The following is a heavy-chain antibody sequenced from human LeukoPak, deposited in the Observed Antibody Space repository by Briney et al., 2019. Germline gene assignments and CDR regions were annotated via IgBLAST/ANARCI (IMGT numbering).Heavy chain of an antibody. V-gene: IGHV1-18*01. CDR1: GYTFTSYG. CDR2: ISAYNGNT. D-gene: IGHD4-11*01. Sequence: ASVKVSCKASGYTFTSYGISWVRQAPGQGLEWMGWISAYNGNTNYAQKLQGRVTMTTDTSTSTAYMELRSLRSDDTAVYYCARRYSNYADTYYYYGMDVWGQGTTVTVSS. J-gene: IGHJ6*02. CDR3: ARRYSNYADTYYYYGMDV.